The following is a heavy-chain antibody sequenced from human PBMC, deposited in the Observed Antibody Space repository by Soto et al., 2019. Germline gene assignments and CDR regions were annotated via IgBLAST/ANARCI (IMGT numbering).Heavy chain of an antibody. V-gene: IGHV1-18*01. CDR1: GFIFTNYG. J-gene: IGHJ5*02. CDR2: VSAANGYT. Sequence: QVQPVQSGPEMKKPGASVKVSCKGSGFIFTNYGFNWVRQAPGQGLEWVGWVSAANGYTRSAQKFQDRLIMTTDSSTTTAYMELRGLGPDDTALYYCAKGRSIAVPEGSWGQGTLVTVSS. CDR3: AKGRSIAVPEGS. D-gene: IGHD6-19*01.